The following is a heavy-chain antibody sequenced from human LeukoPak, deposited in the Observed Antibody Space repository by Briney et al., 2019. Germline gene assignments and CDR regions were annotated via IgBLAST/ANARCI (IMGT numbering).Heavy chain of an antibody. V-gene: IGHV4-39*01. J-gene: IGHJ4*02. CDR1: GGSISSSSYY. CDR3: ARHGYSYSLYYLDY. Sequence: PSETLTLTCTVSGGSISSSSYYWGWIRQPPGKGLEWIGSIYYSGTTYYTPSLKSRVTMSVDTSRNQFSLKLSSVTAADTAVYYCARHGYSYSLYYLDYWGQGTLVTVSS. CDR2: IYYSGTT. D-gene: IGHD5-18*01.